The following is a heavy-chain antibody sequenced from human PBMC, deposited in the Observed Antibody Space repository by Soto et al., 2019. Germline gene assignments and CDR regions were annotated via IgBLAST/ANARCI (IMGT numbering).Heavy chain of an antibody. CDR1: GYTLSNYG. J-gene: IGHJ6*02. Sequence: APVNVSCKGSGYTLSNYGSSRWRQAPAQGLQWMGWISNYNGNINYGKKVQGRVTMTTDTSTSTAYLEVRSLRSDDTAVYYCARDHLRGSGGPGPAYYYGMAVWGQGTTVTV. V-gene: IGHV1-18*01. CDR2: ISNYNGNI. CDR3: ARDHLRGSGGPGPAYYYGMAV. D-gene: IGHD6-19*01.